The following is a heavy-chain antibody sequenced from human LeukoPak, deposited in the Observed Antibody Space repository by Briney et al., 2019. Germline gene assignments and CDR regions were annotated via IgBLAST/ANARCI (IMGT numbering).Heavy chain of an antibody. D-gene: IGHD3-10*01. V-gene: IGHV3-30*18. CDR1: GFTFSSYV. Sequence: PGRPLRLSCAASGFTFSSYVMPWVRQAPGKGLQWVAVISDDGSEKNYADPAKGRFTISRDNSKNQVYLQMNRLRAEDTAVYYCAKGVRGVIAYYFDYWGQGTLVTVSS. J-gene: IGHJ4*02. CDR3: AKGVRGVIAYYFDY. CDR2: ISDDGSEK.